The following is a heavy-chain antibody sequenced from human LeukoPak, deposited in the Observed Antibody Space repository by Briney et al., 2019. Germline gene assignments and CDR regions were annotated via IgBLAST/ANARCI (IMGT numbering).Heavy chain of an antibody. Sequence: GGSLRLSCSASGFTFSRYAMHWVRQAPGKGLEYVAGITDNGGRKHYGDSVKGRFSISRDNSKNTLHLQMNTLRAEDTALYYCVKDVGGSYAFDYWGQGILVTVAS. D-gene: IGHD1-26*01. CDR2: ITDNGGRK. V-gene: IGHV3-64D*06. J-gene: IGHJ4*02. CDR3: VKDVGGSYAFDY. CDR1: GFTFSRYA.